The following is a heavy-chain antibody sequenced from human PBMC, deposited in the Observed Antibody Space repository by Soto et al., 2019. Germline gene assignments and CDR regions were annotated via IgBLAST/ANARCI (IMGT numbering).Heavy chain of an antibody. CDR2: INHSGST. CDR1: GGSFSGYY. V-gene: IGHV4-34*01. CDR3: ALGSLGYCSGGSCYHPDY. Sequence: SETLSLTCAVYGGSFSGYYWSWIRQPPGKGLEWIGEINHSGSTNYNPSLKSRVTISVDTSKNQFSLKLSSVTAADTAVYYCALGSLGYCSGGSCYHPDYWGQGTLVTVSS. D-gene: IGHD2-15*01. J-gene: IGHJ4*02.